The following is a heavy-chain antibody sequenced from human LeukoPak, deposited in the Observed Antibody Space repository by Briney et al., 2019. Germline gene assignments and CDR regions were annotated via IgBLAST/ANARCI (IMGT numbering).Heavy chain of an antibody. J-gene: IGHJ4*02. Sequence: SETLSLTCTVSGGSISSYYWSWIRQPPGKGLEWIGYIYYSGSTNYNPSLKSRVTISVDTSKNQFSLELSSVTAADTAVYYCARADRWGGSGWLDYWGQGTLVTVSS. CDR2: IYYSGST. CDR1: GGSISSYY. CDR3: ARADRWGGSGWLDY. D-gene: IGHD6-19*01. V-gene: IGHV4-59*08.